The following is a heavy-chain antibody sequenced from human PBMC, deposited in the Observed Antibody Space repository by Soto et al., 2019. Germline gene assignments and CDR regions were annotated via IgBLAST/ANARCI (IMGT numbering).Heavy chain of an antibody. V-gene: IGHV3-23*01. CDR3: EKDRMYVVVPVARPNFFDY. CDR2: ISGRGGST. CDR1: GFTFTDYA. D-gene: IGHD2-2*01. J-gene: IGHJ4*02. Sequence: PGGSLRLSCAASGFTFTDYAMNWVRQSPGRGLEWVSTISGRGGSTYYADSVKGRFTISRDNYKNTLYLQMNSLRAEDTAVYYCEKDRMYVVVPVARPNFFDYWGKGTLVTVSS.